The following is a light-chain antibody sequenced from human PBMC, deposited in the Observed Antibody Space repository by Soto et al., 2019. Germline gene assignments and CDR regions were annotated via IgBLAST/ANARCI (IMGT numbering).Light chain of an antibody. Sequence: EIVMTQSPATLSVSPGERVTLSCRASQSVSSSLAWYQQKPGQAPRLLIYGASTRATSIPVRFSGSGSGTEFTLTISSLQSEDFAVYYCQQYDNWPWTFGQGTKVEIK. V-gene: IGKV3-15*01. CDR3: QQYDNWPWT. CDR2: GAS. CDR1: QSVSSS. J-gene: IGKJ1*01.